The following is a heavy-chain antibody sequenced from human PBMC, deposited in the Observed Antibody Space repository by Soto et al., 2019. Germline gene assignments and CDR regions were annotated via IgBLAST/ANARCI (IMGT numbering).Heavy chain of an antibody. J-gene: IGHJ4*02. V-gene: IGHV1-69*13. D-gene: IGHD3-22*01. CDR2: IIPIFGTA. CDR1: GGTFSSYA. Sequence: SVKVSCKASGGTFSSYAISWVRQAPGQGLEWMGGIIPIFGTANYAQKFQGRVTITADESTSTAYMELSSLRSEDTAVYYCARGINDYYDSSGNHDYWGQGTLVTVSS. CDR3: ARGINDYYDSSGNHDY.